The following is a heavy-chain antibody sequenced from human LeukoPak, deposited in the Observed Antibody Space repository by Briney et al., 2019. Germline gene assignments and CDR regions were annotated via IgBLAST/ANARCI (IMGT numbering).Heavy chain of an antibody. D-gene: IGHD6-25*01. V-gene: IGHV3-7*01. Sequence: GGSLRLFCAACGLTFERFWEIGPPDATEKALVGGANIKQCEGESHYVHSVKGLYTISRDHAKITVYVQLYSLRVDDSAVYYCARVGAWELQRVFDYWGQGTLVTVSS. J-gene: IGHJ4*02. CDR2: IKQCEGES. CDR3: ARVGAWELQRVFDY. CDR1: GLTFERFW.